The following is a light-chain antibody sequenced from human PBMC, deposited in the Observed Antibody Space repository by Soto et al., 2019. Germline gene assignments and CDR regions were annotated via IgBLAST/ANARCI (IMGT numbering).Light chain of an antibody. V-gene: IGLV2-18*02. Sequence: QSVLTQPPSVSGSPGQSVTIYCTGTSSDVGSYNRVSWYQQPPGTAPKLMIYEVSNRPSGVPDRFSGSKSGNTASLTISGLQAEDEADYYCSSYTSSSTVFGTGTKVTV. J-gene: IGLJ1*01. CDR2: EVS. CDR1: SSDVGSYNR. CDR3: SSYTSSSTV.